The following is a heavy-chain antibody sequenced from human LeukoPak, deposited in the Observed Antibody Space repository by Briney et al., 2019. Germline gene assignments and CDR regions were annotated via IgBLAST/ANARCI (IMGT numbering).Heavy chain of an antibody. CDR1: GLTFSNYW. CDR3: ARDSGSSWYGGYNDY. Sequence: GGSLRLSCAVSGLTFSNYWMHWVRQAPGKGLVWVSRINTDGSSTSYADSVKGRFTISRDNAKDTPYLQMSSLRAEDSAVYYCARDSGSSWYGGYNDYWGQGTLVTVSS. CDR2: INTDGSST. V-gene: IGHV3-74*01. J-gene: IGHJ4*02. D-gene: IGHD6-13*01.